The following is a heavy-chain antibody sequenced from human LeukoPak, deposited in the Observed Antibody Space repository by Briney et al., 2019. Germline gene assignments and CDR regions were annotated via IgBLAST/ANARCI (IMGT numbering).Heavy chain of an antibody. J-gene: IGHJ5*02. D-gene: IGHD1-7*01. CDR1: GGSISSYY. CDR3: ARDNWNYRGPNWFDP. CDR2: IYTSGST. V-gene: IGHV4-4*07. Sequence: PSETLSLTCTVSGGSISSYYWSWLRQPAGKGLEWIGRIYTSGSTNYNPSLKSRFTMSVDTSKNQFSLKLSSVTAADTAVYYCARDNWNYRGPNWFDPWGRGTLVTVSS.